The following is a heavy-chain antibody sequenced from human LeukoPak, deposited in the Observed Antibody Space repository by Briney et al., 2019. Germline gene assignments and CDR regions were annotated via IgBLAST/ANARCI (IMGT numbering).Heavy chain of an antibody. J-gene: IGHJ4*02. CDR2: FDPEDGEI. CDR3: ATGTVVPTAPSDY. Sequence: GASVKVSCKVSGYTLTELSTHGVRQAPGKGLEWMGGFDPEDGEIIYAQKFQGRVTMTEDTSTDTAYMELRSLRSEDTAVYYCATGTVVPTAPSDYWGQGTLVTVSS. V-gene: IGHV1-24*01. CDR1: GYTLTELS. D-gene: IGHD2-2*01.